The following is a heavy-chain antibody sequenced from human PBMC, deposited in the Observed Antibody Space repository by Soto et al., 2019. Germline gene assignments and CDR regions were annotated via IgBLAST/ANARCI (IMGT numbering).Heavy chain of an antibody. CDR1: GGSISTNSDY. J-gene: IGHJ6*04. CDR2: IHYSGST. CDR3: ARRVYSYGPTDV. D-gene: IGHD5-18*01. Sequence: SETLSLTCTVSGGSISTNSDYWGWIRQPPGKTLEWIGSIHYSGSTHYNPSLKSRVTISVDTSKKQFSLNMSSVTAADTAVYYCARRVYSYGPTDVWGKGTTVTVSS. V-gene: IGHV4-39*01.